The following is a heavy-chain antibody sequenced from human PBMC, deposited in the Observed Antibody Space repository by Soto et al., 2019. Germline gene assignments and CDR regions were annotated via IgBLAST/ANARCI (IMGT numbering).Heavy chain of an antibody. D-gene: IGHD5-12*01. J-gene: IGHJ6*02. CDR1: GFTFSSYA. V-gene: IGHV3-64D*06. Sequence: PGGSLRLSCSASGFTFSSYAMHWVRQAPGKGLEYVSAISSNGGSTYYADSVKGRFTISRDNSKNTLYLQMSSLRAEDTAVYYCVKGPHYSGHDHYYYNGMDDGGHGTTVTVTS. CDR3: VKGPHYSGHDHYYYNGMDD. CDR2: ISSNGGST.